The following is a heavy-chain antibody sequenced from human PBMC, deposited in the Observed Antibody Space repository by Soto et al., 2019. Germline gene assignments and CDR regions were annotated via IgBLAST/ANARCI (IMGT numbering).Heavy chain of an antibody. Sequence: QVQLVESGGGVVQPGRSLRLSCAASGFTFSSYGMHWVRQAPGKGLEWVAVIWYDGSNKYYADSVKGRFTISRDNSKNTLYLQMNRRRAEHTAVYYCAREYIAAAPYYYYGMDVWGQGTTVTVSS. CDR2: IWYDGSNK. CDR1: GFTFSSYG. D-gene: IGHD6-13*01. J-gene: IGHJ6*02. V-gene: IGHV3-33*01. CDR3: AREYIAAAPYYYYGMDV.